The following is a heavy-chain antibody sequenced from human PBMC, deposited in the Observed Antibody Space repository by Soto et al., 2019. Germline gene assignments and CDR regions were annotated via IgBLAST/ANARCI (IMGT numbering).Heavy chain of an antibody. J-gene: IGHJ5*02. CDR2: TYYSGST. CDR1: GSSISSGGYY. Sequence: QVQRQESGPGLVKPSQTLSLTCTVSGSSISSGGYYWSWIRQHPGKGLEWIGYTYYSGSTYYNPSLKSRVTISVDTSKNQFSLKLSSVTAADTAVYYCARDNYDFWSGSEYNWFDPWGQGTLVTVSS. D-gene: IGHD3-3*01. V-gene: IGHV4-31*03. CDR3: ARDNYDFWSGSEYNWFDP.